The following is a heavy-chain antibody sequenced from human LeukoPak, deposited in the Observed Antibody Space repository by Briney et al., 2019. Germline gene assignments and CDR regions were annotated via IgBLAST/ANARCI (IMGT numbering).Heavy chain of an antibody. Sequence: GGSLRLSCAASGFTFSTYAMNWVRQAPGKGLEWVSYISSSSSTIQYADSVKGRFTISRDNAENSLYLQMNSLGVEDTAVYYCARAISSAFDIWGQGTMVTVSS. D-gene: IGHD1-1*01. J-gene: IGHJ3*02. CDR3: ARAISSAFDI. CDR1: GFTFSTYA. CDR2: ISSSSSTI. V-gene: IGHV3-48*01.